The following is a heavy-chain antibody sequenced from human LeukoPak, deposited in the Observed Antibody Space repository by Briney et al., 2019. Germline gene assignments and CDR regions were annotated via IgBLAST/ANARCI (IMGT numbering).Heavy chain of an antibody. D-gene: IGHD3-3*02. CDR1: GYTFTSYG. CDR2: ISAYNGNT. V-gene: IGHV1-18*01. CDR3: AKGLTELAPWYYFDY. J-gene: IGHJ4*02. Sequence: ASVKVSCKASGYTFTSYGISWVRQAPGQGLEWMGWISAYNGNTNYAQKLQGRVTMTTDTSTSTAYMELRSLRSDDTAVYYCAKGLTELAPWYYFDYWGQGTLVTVSS.